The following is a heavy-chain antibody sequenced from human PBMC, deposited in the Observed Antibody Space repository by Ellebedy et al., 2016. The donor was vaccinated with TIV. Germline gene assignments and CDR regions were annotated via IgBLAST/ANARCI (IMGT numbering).Heavy chain of an antibody. CDR1: GFTFSSYS. D-gene: IGHD5-12*01. CDR3: AREGEYSGYENFDY. V-gene: IGHV3-21*01. Sequence: GESLKISCAASGFTFSSYSMNWVRQAPGKGLEWVSSISSSSSYIYYADSVKGRFTISRDNAKNSLYLQMNSLRAEETAVYYCAREGEYSGYENFDYWGQGTLVTVSS. J-gene: IGHJ4*02. CDR2: ISSSSSYI.